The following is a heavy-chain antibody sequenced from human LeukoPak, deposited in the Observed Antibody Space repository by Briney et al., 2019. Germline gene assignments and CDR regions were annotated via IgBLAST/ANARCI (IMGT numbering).Heavy chain of an antibody. V-gene: IGHV1-69*01. D-gene: IGHD7-27*01. CDR3: ASGPGLGKPYYYYMDV. CDR2: IIPIFGTA. CDR1: GGTFSSYA. Sequence: GSSVKVSCKASGGTFSSYAISWVRQAPGQGLEWMGGIIPIFGTANYAQKFQGRVTITADESTSTAYMELSSLRSEDTAVYYCASGPGLGKPYYYYMDVWGKGTTVTVSS. J-gene: IGHJ6*03.